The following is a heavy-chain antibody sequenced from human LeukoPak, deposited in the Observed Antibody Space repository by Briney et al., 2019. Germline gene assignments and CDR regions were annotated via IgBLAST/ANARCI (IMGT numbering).Heavy chain of an antibody. CDR2: IDPSDSYT. D-gene: IGHD5-24*01. V-gene: IGHV5-10-1*01. Sequence: GESLKISCKGSGYRFTSYWISWVRPMPGKGLEWMGRIDPSDSYTNYSPSFQGHVTISADKSISTAYLQWSSLKASDTAMYYCARLQVEMATAVDYWGQGTLVTVSS. J-gene: IGHJ4*02. CDR1: GYRFTSYW. CDR3: ARLQVEMATAVDY.